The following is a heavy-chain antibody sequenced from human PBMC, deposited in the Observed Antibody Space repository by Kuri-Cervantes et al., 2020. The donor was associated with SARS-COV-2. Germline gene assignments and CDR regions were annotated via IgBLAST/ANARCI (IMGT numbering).Heavy chain of an antibody. CDR3: AREGEQQLAEKVPRLDV. J-gene: IGHJ6*04. CDR1: GFTFSSYE. Sequence: GESLKISCAASGFTFSSYEMNWVRQAPGKGLEWVSYISSSGSTIYYADSVKGRFTISRDNAKNSLYLQMNSLRAEDTAVYYCAREGEQQLAEKVPRLDVWGKGTTVTVSS. V-gene: IGHV3-48*03. D-gene: IGHD6-13*01. CDR2: ISSSGSTI.